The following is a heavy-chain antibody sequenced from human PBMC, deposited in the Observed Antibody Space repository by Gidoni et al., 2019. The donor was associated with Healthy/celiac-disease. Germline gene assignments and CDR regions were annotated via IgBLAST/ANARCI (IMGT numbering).Heavy chain of an antibody. D-gene: IGHD3-3*01. Sequence: EVQLLESGGGLVQPGGCLRLSCAASGFTFRSHSMSWVRQAPGKGLEWVSAISGSGGSTYYADSVKGRFTISRDNSKNTLYLQMNSLRAEDTAVYYCAKDLGAGFWSGYPLDYWGQGTLVTVSS. CDR1: GFTFRSHS. CDR2: ISGSGGST. J-gene: IGHJ4*02. CDR3: AKDLGAGFWSGYPLDY. V-gene: IGHV3-23*01.